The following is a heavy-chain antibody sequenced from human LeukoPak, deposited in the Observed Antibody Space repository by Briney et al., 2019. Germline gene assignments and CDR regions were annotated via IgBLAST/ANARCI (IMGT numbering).Heavy chain of an antibody. Sequence: GGSLRLSCAASGFTFSSYGMHWVRQAPGKGLEWVAVISYDGSNKYYADSVKGRFTISRDNSKNTLYLQMNSLRAEDTAVYYCAKRGRSSTSFNGMDVWGQGTTVTVSS. J-gene: IGHJ6*02. D-gene: IGHD2-2*01. CDR1: GFTFSSYG. CDR3: AKRGRSSTSFNGMDV. CDR2: ISYDGSNK. V-gene: IGHV3-30*18.